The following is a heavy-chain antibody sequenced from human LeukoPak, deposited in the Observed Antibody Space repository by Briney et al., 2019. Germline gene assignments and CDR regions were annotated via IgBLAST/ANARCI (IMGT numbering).Heavy chain of an antibody. J-gene: IGHJ3*02. CDR1: GYTFTGYY. Sequence: ASVKVSCKASGYTFTGYYMHWVRQAPGQGLEWMGWINPNSGGTNYAQKFQGRVTMTRDTSISTAYMELSRLRSDDTAVYYCARDRIPDYYDSSGSLAGSAFDIWGQGTMVTVSS. CDR2: INPNSGGT. V-gene: IGHV1-2*02. CDR3: ARDRIPDYYDSSGSLAGSAFDI. D-gene: IGHD3-22*01.